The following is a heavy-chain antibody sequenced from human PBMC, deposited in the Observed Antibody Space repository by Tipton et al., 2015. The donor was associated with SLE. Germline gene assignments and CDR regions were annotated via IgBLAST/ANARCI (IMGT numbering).Heavy chain of an antibody. V-gene: IGHV4-39*07. J-gene: IGHJ4*02. CDR2: IYYNGRT. CDR3: AKDSGTYYFDF. CDR1: GASISSFDFY. D-gene: IGHD1-26*01. Sequence: TLSLTCPVSGASISSFDFYWAWIRQSPGKGLEWVASIYYNGRTHYNPSLQSRVTLSVDASKSHFSLNLRSVTAADTAVYYCAKDSGTYYFDFWGQGVLVNVSS.